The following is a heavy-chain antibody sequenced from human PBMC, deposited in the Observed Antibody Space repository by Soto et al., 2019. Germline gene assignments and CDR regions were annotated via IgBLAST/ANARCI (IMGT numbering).Heavy chain of an antibody. J-gene: IGHJ4*02. V-gene: IGHV1-3*01. CDR3: ARALTIFGVVIGY. Sequence: QVPLVQSGAEVKKPGASVKVSCKASGYTFTSYAMHWVRQAPGQRLEWMGWINAGNGNTKYSQKFQGRVTITRDTSASTAYMELSSLRSEDTAVYYCARALTIFGVVIGYWGQGTLVTVSS. CDR2: INAGNGNT. D-gene: IGHD3-3*01. CDR1: GYTFTSYA.